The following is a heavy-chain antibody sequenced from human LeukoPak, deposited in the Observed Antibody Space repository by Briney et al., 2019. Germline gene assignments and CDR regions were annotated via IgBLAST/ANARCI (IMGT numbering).Heavy chain of an antibody. D-gene: IGHD6-19*01. J-gene: IGHJ4*02. V-gene: IGHV1-46*01. Sequence: ASVKVSCKASGHCFTTYYMHWVIQAPGQGLEWMGIIKPSGGSTSYAQKFQDRVTMTRDTSTSTVYMELSSLRSEDTAVYYCARVHDSDWYFDYWGQGTLVTVSS. CDR3: ARVHDSDWYFDY. CDR1: GHCFTTYY. CDR2: IKPSGGST.